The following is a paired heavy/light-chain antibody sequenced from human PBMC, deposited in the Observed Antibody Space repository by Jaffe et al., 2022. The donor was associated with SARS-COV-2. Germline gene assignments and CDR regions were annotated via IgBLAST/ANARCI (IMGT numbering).Heavy chain of an antibody. V-gene: IGHV3-48*02. J-gene: IGHJ4*02. Sequence: EVQLVEAGGGLVQPGGSLRLSCAASGFTFSSYSMNWVRQAPGKGLEWVSSINGRSSTIYYVDSVRGRFTISRDNAKNSLYLQMNSLRDEDTAVYYCARGGGGYCNDGVCLYYWGQGTLVTVSS. CDR3: ARGGGGYCNDGVCLYY. D-gene: IGHD2-8*01. CDR2: INGRSSTI. CDR1: GFTFSSYS.
Light chain of an antibody. CDR1: SSDFGGYNY. J-gene: IGLJ1*01. CDR2: EVS. Sequence: QSALTQPPSASGSPGQSVTISCTGTSSDFGGYNYVSWYQQHPGKAPKLMMYEVSKRPTGVPDRFSGSKSGNTASLTVSGLQAEDEADYYCSSYAGSNNFVFGTGTKVTVL. V-gene: IGLV2-8*01. CDR3: SSYAGSNNFV.